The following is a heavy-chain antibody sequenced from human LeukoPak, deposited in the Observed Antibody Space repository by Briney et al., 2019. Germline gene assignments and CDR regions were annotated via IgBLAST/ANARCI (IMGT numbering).Heavy chain of an antibody. D-gene: IGHD6-19*01. J-gene: IGHJ6*03. CDR2: INPNSGGT. CDR1: GYTFTGYY. V-gene: IGHV1-2*02. Sequence: GASVKVSCEASGYTFTGYYMHWVRQAPGQGLEWMGWINPNSGGTKYAQKFQGRVTMTRDTSISTAYMDLSRLRSDDTAVYYCARDRVAVAGSYMDVWGKGTTVTVSS. CDR3: ARDRVAVAGSYMDV.